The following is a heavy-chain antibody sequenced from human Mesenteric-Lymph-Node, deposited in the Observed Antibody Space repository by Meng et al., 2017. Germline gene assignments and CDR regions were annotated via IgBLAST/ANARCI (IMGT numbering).Heavy chain of an antibody. J-gene: IGHJ6*02. V-gene: IGHV7-4-1*02. CDR2: INTNTGNP. D-gene: IGHD3-22*01. CDR3: ARGGYYQSRGIYYGMDV. Sequence: ASVKVSCKASGGTFSSYTISWVRQAPGQGLEWMGWINTNTGNPTYAQGFTGRFVFSLDTSVSTAYLEISSLKAEDTAVYYCARGGYYQSRGIYYGMDVWGQGTTVTVSS. CDR1: GGTFSSYT.